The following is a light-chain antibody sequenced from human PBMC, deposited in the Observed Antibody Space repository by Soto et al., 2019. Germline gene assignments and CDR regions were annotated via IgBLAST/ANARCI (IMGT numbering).Light chain of an antibody. CDR1: RSNIGGSN. Sequence: QSVLTQPPSASGTPGQRVTISCSGSRSNIGGSNVYWYQQLPGTAPNLLIYKNNQRPSGVPDRFSGSKSGTTASLAISGLRSAEEADYYYAAWDDSMSGAVFGGGTQLTVL. CDR2: KNN. J-gene: IGLJ7*01. CDR3: AAWDDSMSGAV. V-gene: IGLV1-47*01.